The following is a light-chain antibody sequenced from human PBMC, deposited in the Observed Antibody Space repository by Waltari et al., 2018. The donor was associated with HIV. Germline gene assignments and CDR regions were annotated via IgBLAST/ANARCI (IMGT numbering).Light chain of an antibody. V-gene: IGLV6-57*03. Sequence: FMLTQPPSVSESPGKTVTISCPRSSGSIASNYVQWYQQRPGSAPTTVIYEDNQRPSGVPDRFSGSIDSSSNSASLTISGLTTEDEADFYCQSYDSSKGDWVFGGGT. CDR3: QSYDSSKGDWV. CDR1: SGSIASNY. J-gene: IGLJ3*02. CDR2: EDN.